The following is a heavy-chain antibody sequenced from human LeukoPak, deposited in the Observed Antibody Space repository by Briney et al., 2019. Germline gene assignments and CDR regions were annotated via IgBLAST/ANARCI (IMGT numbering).Heavy chain of an antibody. V-gene: IGHV3-30*03. CDR2: ISYDGSKK. Sequence: PGGSLRLSCEASGFIFSHYGMHWVRQAPGKGLEWVAVISYDGSKKYYADSVEGRFTISRDNSKNTVYLQMNSLRVEDTAVYYCARVRSGSSAGNYGMDVWGQGTTVTVSS. CDR1: GFIFSHYG. CDR3: ARVRSGSSAGNYGMDV. J-gene: IGHJ6*02. D-gene: IGHD1-26*01.